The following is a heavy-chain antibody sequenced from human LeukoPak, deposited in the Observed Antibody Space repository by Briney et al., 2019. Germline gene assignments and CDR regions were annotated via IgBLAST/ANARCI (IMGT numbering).Heavy chain of an antibody. CDR1: GGSISSSGYY. Sequence: SQTLSLTCTVSGGSISSSGYYWSWIRQHPGKGLEWIGYIYYSGSTYYNPSLKSRVTISVDTSKNQFSLKLSSVTAADTAVYYCARGGDYGVNFDYWGQGTLVAVSS. CDR3: ARGGDYGVNFDY. V-gene: IGHV4-31*03. J-gene: IGHJ4*02. CDR2: IYYSGST. D-gene: IGHD4-17*01.